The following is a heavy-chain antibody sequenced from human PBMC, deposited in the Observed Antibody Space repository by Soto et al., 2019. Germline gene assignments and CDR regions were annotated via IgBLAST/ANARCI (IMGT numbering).Heavy chain of an antibody. CDR2: IYYSGNT. CDR3: ARISGYSYGLPPYFDY. J-gene: IGHJ4*02. CDR1: GGSVSSGSYY. Sequence: QVQLQESGPGLVKPSETLSLTCTVSGGSVSSGSYYWSWIRQPPGKVLEWIGYIYYSGNTNYNPSLKSRVTISVDTSKNQFSLKLSSVTAADTAVYYCARISGYSYGLPPYFDYWGQGTLVTVSS. V-gene: IGHV4-61*01. D-gene: IGHD5-18*01.